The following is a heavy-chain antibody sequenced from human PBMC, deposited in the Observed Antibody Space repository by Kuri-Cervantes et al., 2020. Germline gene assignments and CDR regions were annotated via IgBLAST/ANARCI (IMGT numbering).Heavy chain of an antibody. V-gene: IGHV4-39*07. CDR1: GGSISSGSYY. CDR2: INHSGST. CDR3: ARRTMVRGGTFDY. Sequence: GSLRLSCTVSGGSISSGSYYWDWIRQPPGKGLEWIGEINHSGSTNYNPSLKSRVTISVDTSKNQFSLKLSSVTAADTAVYYCARRTMVRGGTFDYWGQGTLVTVSS. D-gene: IGHD3-10*01. J-gene: IGHJ4*02.